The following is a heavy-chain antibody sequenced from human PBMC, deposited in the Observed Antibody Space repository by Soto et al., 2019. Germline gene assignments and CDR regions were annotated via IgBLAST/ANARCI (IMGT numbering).Heavy chain of an antibody. CDR2: ISSNGGST. CDR3: VNFGGGSQLLPYYYGMDV. V-gene: IGHV3-64D*08. D-gene: IGHD2-2*01. CDR1: GFTFSSYA. J-gene: IGHJ6*02. Sequence: PGGSLRLSCSASGFTFSSYAMHWVRQAPGKGLEYVSAISSNGGSTYYADSVKGRFTISRDNSKNTLYLQMSSLRAEDTAVYYCVNFGGGSQLLPYYYGMDVWGQGTTVTVSS.